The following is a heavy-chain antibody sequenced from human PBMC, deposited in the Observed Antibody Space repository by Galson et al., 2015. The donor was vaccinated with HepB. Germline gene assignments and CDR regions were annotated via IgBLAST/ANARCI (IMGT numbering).Heavy chain of an antibody. CDR2: IRSKAYGGTT. J-gene: IGHJ6*02. CDR1: GFTFGDYA. Sequence: SLRLSCAASGFTFGDYAMSWFRQAPGKGLEWVGFIRSKAYGGTTEYAASVKGRFTISRDDSKSIAYLQMNSLKTEDTAVYYCTRGRSGYSYARPTSRRPYYYYYGMDVWGQGTTVTVSS. CDR3: TRGRSGYSYARPTSRRPYYYYYGMDV. V-gene: IGHV3-49*03. D-gene: IGHD5-18*01.